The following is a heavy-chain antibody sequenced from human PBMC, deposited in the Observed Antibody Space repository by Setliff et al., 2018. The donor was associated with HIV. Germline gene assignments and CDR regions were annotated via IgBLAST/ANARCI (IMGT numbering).Heavy chain of an antibody. CDR3: AKESGLYSNYNYYYYMDV. CDR2: IYSGGTT. Sequence: GGSLRLSCAASGFNFDDYGMSWVRQAPGKGLEWVSVIYSGGTTYYADSVKGRFTISRDNSKNTLYLQMNSLRAEDTAVYYCAKESGLYSNYNYYYYMDVWGKGTTVTVSS. J-gene: IGHJ6*03. V-gene: IGHV3-NL1*01. D-gene: IGHD4-4*01. CDR1: GFNFDDYG.